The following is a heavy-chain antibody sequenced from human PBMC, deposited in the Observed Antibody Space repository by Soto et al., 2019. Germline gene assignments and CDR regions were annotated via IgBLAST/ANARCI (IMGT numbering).Heavy chain of an antibody. Sequence: SVKVSCKTSGGTFSSYSISWVRHAPGQGLEWMGGIIPIFDTANYTQKFQGRVTITADESTSTAYMELSSLRSEDTAVYYCARHDCISSSCYYYYYYSMDVWG. CDR2: IIPIFDTA. D-gene: IGHD2-2*01. J-gene: IGHJ6*01. CDR3: ARHDCISSSCYYYYYYSMDV. V-gene: IGHV1-69*13. CDR1: GGTFSSYS.